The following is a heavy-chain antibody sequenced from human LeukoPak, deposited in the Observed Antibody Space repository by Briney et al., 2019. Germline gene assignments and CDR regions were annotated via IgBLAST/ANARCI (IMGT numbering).Heavy chain of an antibody. V-gene: IGHV4-4*02. Sequence: PSETLSLTCAVSGGSINSYNWWHWVRPSPEKGLEWSVEIFYTGSTYYNPSLQGRATLSIDESRNQFSLKLTCVTAAETAVYYCAREISVIGGVSLDSWGEGTLVTVSS. CDR2: IFYTGST. J-gene: IGHJ4*02. CDR3: AREISVIGGVSLDS. D-gene: IGHD2-21*01. CDR1: GGSINSYNW.